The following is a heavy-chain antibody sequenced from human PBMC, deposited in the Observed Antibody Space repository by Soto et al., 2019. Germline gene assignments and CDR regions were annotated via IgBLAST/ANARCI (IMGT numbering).Heavy chain of an antibody. D-gene: IGHD6-19*01. J-gene: IGHJ6*02. CDR3: ARVLAVAGSLQHYYYGMDV. CDR1: GYTFTSYG. CDR2: ISAYNGNT. V-gene: IGHV1-18*01. Sequence: AASVKVSCKASGYTFTSYGISWVRQAPGQGLEWMGWISAYNGNTNYAQKLQGRVTMTTDTSTSTAYMELRSLRSADTAVYYCARVLAVAGSLQHYYYGMDVRGQGTTVSVSS.